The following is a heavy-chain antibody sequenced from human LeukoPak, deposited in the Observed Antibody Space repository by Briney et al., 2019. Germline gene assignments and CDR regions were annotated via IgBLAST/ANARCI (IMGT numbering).Heavy chain of an antibody. Sequence: GGSLRLSCAASGFTFSNYAMHWVRQAPGKRLEYVSAISSNRGSTYYANSVKGRFTISRDKSKNTVYLKMGSLRAEDMAVYYCARESRRRDAFDVWGQGTMVTVSS. J-gene: IGHJ3*01. CDR3: ARESRRRDAFDV. CDR2: ISSNRGST. CDR1: GFTFSNYA. V-gene: IGHV3-64*01.